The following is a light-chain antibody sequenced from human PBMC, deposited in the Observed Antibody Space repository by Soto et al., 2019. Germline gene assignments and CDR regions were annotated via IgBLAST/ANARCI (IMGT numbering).Light chain of an antibody. CDR2: GAS. CDR1: QSVDIN. V-gene: IGKV3-15*01. CDR3: QQYKNWPRT. J-gene: IGKJ1*01. Sequence: EIVLPQSPATLSVSPGERVTLPCRASQSVDINLAWYQQKPGQAPRLVIYGASTRATDMPGTFSGSGSGTEFTLTISSLQSEEFGVYYCQQYKNWPRTVGQGTKVDIK.